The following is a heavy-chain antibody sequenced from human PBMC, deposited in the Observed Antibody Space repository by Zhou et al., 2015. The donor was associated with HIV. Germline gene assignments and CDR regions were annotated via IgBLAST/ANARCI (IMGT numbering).Heavy chain of an antibody. Sequence: QVQLVQSGAEVKKPGASVKVSCKASGYTFTSYGISWVRQAPGQGLEWMGWISAYNGNTNYAQKLQGRVTMTTDTSTSTAYMELRSLRSDDTAVYYCARELVSVLARVRLRNRTVGTYGTLVERSSYYG. CDR2: ISAYNGNT. V-gene: IGHV1-18*01. D-gene: IGHD1-26*01. CDR1: GYTFTSYG. CDR3: ARELVSVLARVRLRNRTVGTYGTLVERSSYYG. J-gene: IGHJ6*01.